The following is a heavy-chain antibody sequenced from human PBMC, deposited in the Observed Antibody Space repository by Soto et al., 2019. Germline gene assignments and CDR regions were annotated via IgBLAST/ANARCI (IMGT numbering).Heavy chain of an antibody. V-gene: IGHV4-39*01. CDR3: AGGRTEDDFWSGYGYNWFAP. Sequence: SETLSLTCTVSGGSISSSSYYWGWIRQPPGKGLEWIGSIYYSGSTYYNPSLKSRVTISVDTSKNQFSLKLSSVTAADTAVYYCAGGRTEDDFWSGYGYNWFAPWGQGTLVTVSS. CDR1: GGSISSSSYY. CDR2: IYYSGST. D-gene: IGHD3-3*01. J-gene: IGHJ5*02.